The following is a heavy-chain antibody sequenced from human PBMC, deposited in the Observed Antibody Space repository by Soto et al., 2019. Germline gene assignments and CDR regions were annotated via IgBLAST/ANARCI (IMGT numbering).Heavy chain of an antibody. D-gene: IGHD6-13*01. CDR3: AKAQYSSSWRENWFDP. CDR2: ISWNSGSI. J-gene: IGHJ5*02. V-gene: IGHV3-9*01. CDR1: GFTFDDYA. Sequence: QPGGSLRLSCAASGFTFDDYAMHWVRQAPGKGLEWVSGISWNSGSIGYADSVKGRFTISRDNAKNSLYLQMNSLRAEDTALYYCAKAQYSSSWRENWFDPWGQGTLVTVSS.